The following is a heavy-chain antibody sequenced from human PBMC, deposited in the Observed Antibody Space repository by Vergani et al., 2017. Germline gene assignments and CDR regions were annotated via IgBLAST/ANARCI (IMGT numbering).Heavy chain of an antibody. D-gene: IGHD2-2*01. J-gene: IGHJ6*03. Sequence: VQLVESGGGVVQPGRSLRLSCAASGFTFSSYAMHWVRQAPGKGLEWVAVISYDGSNKYYADSVKGRFTISRDNSKNTLYLQMNSLRAEDTAVYYCASLVVPAAMFTDYYYYMDVWGKGTTVTVSS. CDR1: GFTFSSYA. V-gene: IGHV3-30-3*01. CDR3: ASLVVPAAMFTDYYYYMDV. CDR2: ISYDGSNK.